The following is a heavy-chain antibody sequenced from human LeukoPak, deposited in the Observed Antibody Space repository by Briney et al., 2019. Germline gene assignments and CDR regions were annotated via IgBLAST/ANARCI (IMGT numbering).Heavy chain of an antibody. V-gene: IGHV3-23*01. CDR2: IFGSGGTT. CDR3: AHNKSGSYKFDY. D-gene: IGHD1-26*01. Sequence: GGSLRLSCAASGFTFNNYAMSWVRQGPGKGLEWVSGIFGSGGTTYYADSVKGRFTISRDSSKNTVYLQMNSLRAEDTAVYYCAHNKSGSYKFDYWGQGTLVTVSS. J-gene: IGHJ4*02. CDR1: GFTFNNYA.